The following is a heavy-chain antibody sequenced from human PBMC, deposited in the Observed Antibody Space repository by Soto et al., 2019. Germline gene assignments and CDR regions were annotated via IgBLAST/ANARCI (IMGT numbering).Heavy chain of an antibody. CDR1: GFTFSGYA. V-gene: IGHV3-23*01. CDR2: ISGSGGST. J-gene: IGHJ4*02. D-gene: IGHD6-13*01. CDR3: AKEDLAAGTDY. Sequence: GGPLSLSWAASGFTFSGYAMSWVRQAPGKGLEWVSAISGSGGSTYYADSVKGRFTISRDNSKNTLYLQMNSLRAEDTAVYYCAKEDLAAGTDYWGQGTLVTVS.